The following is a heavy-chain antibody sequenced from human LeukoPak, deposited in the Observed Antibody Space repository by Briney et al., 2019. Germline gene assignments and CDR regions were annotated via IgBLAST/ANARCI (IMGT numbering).Heavy chain of an antibody. Sequence: SETLSLTCAVYGGSFNDYYWNWIRQPPGKGLEWIGEINFWGSTTYNPSLKSRVTISLDESKNQFSLKLSSVTAADTAVYYCARRNGQDIVATFRRRYYFDYWGQGTLVTVSS. CDR3: ARRNGQDIVATFRRRYYFDY. CDR1: GGSFNDYY. CDR2: INFWGST. V-gene: IGHV4-34*01. J-gene: IGHJ4*02. D-gene: IGHD5-12*01.